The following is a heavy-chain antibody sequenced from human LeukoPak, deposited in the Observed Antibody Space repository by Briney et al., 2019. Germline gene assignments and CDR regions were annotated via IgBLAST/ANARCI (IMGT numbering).Heavy chain of an antibody. D-gene: IGHD3-9*01. CDR2: IYYSGST. V-gene: IGHV4-59*01. J-gene: IGHJ5*02. CDR1: GGSISSYY. Sequence: PSETLSLTCTVSGGSISSYYWSWIRQPPGKGLEWIGYIYYSGSTNYNPSLKSRVTISVDTSKNQFSLKLSSVTAADTAVYYCARGTYYDILTGYYFWFDPWGQGTLVTVSS. CDR3: ARGTYYDILTGYYFWFDP.